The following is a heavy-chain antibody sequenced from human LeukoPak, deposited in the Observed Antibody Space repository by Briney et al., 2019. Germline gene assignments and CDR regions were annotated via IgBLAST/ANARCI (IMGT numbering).Heavy chain of an antibody. CDR3: AREGGYDPFEY. CDR1: GFTFSDFY. V-gene: IGHV3-11*06. CDR2: ISSSSSYT. Sequence: GRSLRLSCAASGFTFSDFYMSWIRQAQGEGLEWVSYISSSSSYTNYADSVKGRFTISRDNAKNSLYLQMNSLRAEDTAVYYCAREGGYDPFEYWGQGTLVTVSS. D-gene: IGHD5-12*01. J-gene: IGHJ4*02.